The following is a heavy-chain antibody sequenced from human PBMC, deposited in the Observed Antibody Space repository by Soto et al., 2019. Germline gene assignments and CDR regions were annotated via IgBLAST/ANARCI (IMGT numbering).Heavy chain of an antibody. V-gene: IGHV3-30-3*01. CDR3: ARVKYSGSLRYFDY. Sequence: PGGSLRLSCAASGFTFSSYAMHWVRQAPGKGLEWVAVISYDGSNKYYADSVKGRFTISRDNAKNSLYLQMNSLRAEDTAVYYCARVKYSGSLRYFDYWGQGTLVTVSS. CDR2: ISYDGSNK. J-gene: IGHJ4*02. D-gene: IGHD1-26*01. CDR1: GFTFSSYA.